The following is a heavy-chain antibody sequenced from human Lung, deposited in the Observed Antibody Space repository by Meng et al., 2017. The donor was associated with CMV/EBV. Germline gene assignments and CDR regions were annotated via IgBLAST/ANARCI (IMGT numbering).Heavy chain of an antibody. CDR1: GFTVSSNY. CDR3: AQGPPFDY. V-gene: IGHV3-66*02. Sequence: GESLKISCAASGFTVSSNYMSWVRQAPGKGLEWVSVIYSGGSTYYADSVKGRFTISRDNSKNTLYLQMNSLRAEDTAVYYCAQGPPFDYWGQETLVTVSS. J-gene: IGHJ4*02. CDR2: IYSGGST.